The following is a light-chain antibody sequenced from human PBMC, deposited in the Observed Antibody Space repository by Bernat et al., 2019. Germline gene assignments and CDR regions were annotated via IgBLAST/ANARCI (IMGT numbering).Light chain of an antibody. Sequence: QSALTQPHSVSGSPGQSVTVSCTGTSSDIGGYNYVSWYQQHPGKAPKLLIYDVTERPSGVPDRFSGSKSGNTASLTISGLQAEDEADYYCASYAGSNNYVFGTGTKVTVL. V-gene: IGLV2-11*01. CDR2: DVT. J-gene: IGLJ1*01. CDR1: SSDIGGYNY. CDR3: ASYAGSNNYV.